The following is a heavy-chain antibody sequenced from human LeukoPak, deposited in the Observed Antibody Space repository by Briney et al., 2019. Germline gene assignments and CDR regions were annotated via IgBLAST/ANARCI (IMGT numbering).Heavy chain of an antibody. D-gene: IGHD5-12*01. V-gene: IGHV3-23*01. Sequence: PGGTLRLSCAASGFSFSTYAMSWVRQAPGKGLEWVSGMSGSGDYTYYTDSVKGRFTISRDNSKSTPYLQVNSLRAEDTAVYYCAKASVIVASPLDYWGQGTLVTVSS. J-gene: IGHJ4*02. CDR3: AKASVIVASPLDY. CDR2: MSGSGDYT. CDR1: GFSFSTYA.